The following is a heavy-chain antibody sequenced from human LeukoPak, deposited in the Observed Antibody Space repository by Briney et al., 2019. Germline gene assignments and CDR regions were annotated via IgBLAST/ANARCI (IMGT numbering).Heavy chain of an antibody. Sequence: GASVKVSCKASGYTFTSYYMHWVRQAPGQGLEWMGIINPSGGSTSYAQKFQGRVTMTRDMSTSTVYMELSSLRSEDTAVYYCARDGPRYCSGGSCYSSTNWGQGTLVTVSS. J-gene: IGHJ4*02. V-gene: IGHV1-46*01. CDR1: GYTFTSYY. CDR2: INPSGGST. CDR3: ARDGPRYCSGGSCYSSTN. D-gene: IGHD2-15*01.